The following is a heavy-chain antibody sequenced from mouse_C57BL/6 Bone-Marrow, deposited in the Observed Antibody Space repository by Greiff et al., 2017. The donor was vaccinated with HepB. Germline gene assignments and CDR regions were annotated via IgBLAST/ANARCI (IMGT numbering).Heavy chain of an antibody. J-gene: IGHJ3*01. V-gene: IGHV1-22*01. D-gene: IGHD3-1*01. CDR1: GYTFTDYN. CDR2: INPNNGGT. Sequence: VQLKESGPELVKPGASVKMSCKASGYTFTDYNMHWVKQSHGKSLEWIGYINPNNGGTSYNQKFKGKATFTVNKSSSTAYMELRSLTSEDSAVYYCARGLGWFAYWGQGTLVTVSA. CDR3: ARGLGWFAY.